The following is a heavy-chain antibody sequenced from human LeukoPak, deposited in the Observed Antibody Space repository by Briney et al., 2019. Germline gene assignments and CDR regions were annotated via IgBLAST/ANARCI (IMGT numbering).Heavy chain of an antibody. CDR2: INHSGST. D-gene: IGHD3-22*01. J-gene: IGHJ3*02. V-gene: IGHV4-34*01. CDR1: GGSFSGYY. CDR3: TRRRYYYDSSGYPIDAFDI. Sequence: SETLSLTCAVYGGSFSGYYWSWIRQPPGKGLEWIGEINHSGSTNYNPSLKSRVTISVDTSKNQFSLKLSSVTAADTAVYYCTRRRYYYDSSGYPIDAFDIWGQGTMVTVSS.